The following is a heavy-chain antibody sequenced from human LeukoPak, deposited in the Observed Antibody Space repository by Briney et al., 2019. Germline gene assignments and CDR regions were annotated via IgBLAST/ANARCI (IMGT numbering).Heavy chain of an antibody. V-gene: IGHV3-23*01. Sequence: QPGGSLRLSCAASGFTFSSYTMSWVRQAPGKGLEWVSGISTSGASTSNADSVKGRFTISRDNPRNTLYMQMNSLRAEDTALYYSAIMHPYCDGSGYWVQWGQGTLVTVSS. D-gene: IGHD3-22*01. CDR2: ISTSGAST. CDR1: GFTFSSYT. J-gene: IGHJ4*02. CDR3: AIMHPYCDGSGYWVQ.